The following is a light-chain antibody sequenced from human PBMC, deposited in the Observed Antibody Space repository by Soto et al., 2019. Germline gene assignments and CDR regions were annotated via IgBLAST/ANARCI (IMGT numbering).Light chain of an antibody. CDR2: GAS. J-gene: IGKJ5*01. Sequence: IVLTQSQGTLSVSPGQGATLFCRASQSVRTKLAWYQQRAGQAPRLLMYGASTRATGIPDRFSGSGSGTEFTLTISSLQSEDFAVYYCQQYNSWPPITFGQGTRLEI. CDR1: QSVRTK. CDR3: QQYNSWPPIT. V-gene: IGKV3-15*01.